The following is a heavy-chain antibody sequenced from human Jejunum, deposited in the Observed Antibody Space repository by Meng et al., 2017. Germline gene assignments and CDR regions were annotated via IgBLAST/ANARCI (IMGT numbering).Heavy chain of an antibody. Sequence: VQLQASGPGLVKPSGTLSLTCTVSGVSTTAPFYWTWFRQAPGKGLEWIGEVWPSGATYYNPSLSSRITISIDTSNNQFSLEVAFLTAADTAVYYCARAIRERYFDSWGQGTLVTVSS. CDR2: VWPSGAT. J-gene: IGHJ4*02. D-gene: IGHD1-14*01. CDR1: GVSTTAPFY. CDR3: ARAIRERYFDS. V-gene: IGHV4-4*02.